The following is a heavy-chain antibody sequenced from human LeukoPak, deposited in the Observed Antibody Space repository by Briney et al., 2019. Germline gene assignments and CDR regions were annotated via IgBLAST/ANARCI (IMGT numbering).Heavy chain of an antibody. CDR2: INTSGST. Sequence: SETLSLTCTVSGGSISSYYWSWIRQPAGKGLEWIGRINTSGSTKYNSSLKSRVTMSVDTSNNQFSLKLSSVTAADTAVYYCARSVLDETYYMDVWGKGTTVTVSS. J-gene: IGHJ6*03. V-gene: IGHV4-4*07. D-gene: IGHD3-16*01. CDR3: ARSVLDETYYMDV. CDR1: GGSISSYY.